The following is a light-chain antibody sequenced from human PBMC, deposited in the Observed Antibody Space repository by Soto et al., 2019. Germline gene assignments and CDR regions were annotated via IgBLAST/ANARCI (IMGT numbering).Light chain of an antibody. CDR2: AAS. CDR1: QDITSW. J-gene: IGKJ4*01. CDR3: QQANNFPLT. V-gene: IGKV1-12*01. Sequence: DVQMTQSPSSVSASVGDRVTITCRASQDITSWLAWYQQKPGKPPKLLIYAASTLHSGVPSRFSGSGSGTHLTLTISSLQPEDFATYYCQQANNFPLTFGGGTKVEIK.